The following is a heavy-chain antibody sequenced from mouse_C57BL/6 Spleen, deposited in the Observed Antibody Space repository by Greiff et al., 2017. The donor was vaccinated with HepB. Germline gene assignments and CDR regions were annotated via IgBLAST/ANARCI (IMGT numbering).Heavy chain of an antibody. J-gene: IGHJ2*01. CDR3: TSITTVVATRDY. CDR2: IDPENGDT. CDR1: GFNIKDDY. V-gene: IGHV14-4*01. Sequence: VQLQQSGAELVRPGASVKLSCTASGFNIKDDYMHWVKQRPEQGLEWIGWIDPENGDTEYASKFQGKATIPADTSSNTAYLQLSSQTSEDTAVYYCTSITTVVATRDYWGQGTTLTVSS. D-gene: IGHD1-1*01.